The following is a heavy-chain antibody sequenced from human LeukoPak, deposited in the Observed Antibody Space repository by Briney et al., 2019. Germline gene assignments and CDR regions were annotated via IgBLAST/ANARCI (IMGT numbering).Heavy chain of an antibody. CDR3: ARRGYCSSTSCYDENFDY. Sequence: GGSLRLSCAASGFTFSSYSMNWVRQAPGKGLEWVSSISSSSSYIYYADSVKGRLTISRDNAKNSLYLQMNSLRAEDTAVYYCARRGYCSSTSCYDENFDYWGQGTLVTVSS. V-gene: IGHV3-21*01. J-gene: IGHJ4*02. CDR2: ISSSSSYI. D-gene: IGHD2-2*01. CDR1: GFTFSSYS.